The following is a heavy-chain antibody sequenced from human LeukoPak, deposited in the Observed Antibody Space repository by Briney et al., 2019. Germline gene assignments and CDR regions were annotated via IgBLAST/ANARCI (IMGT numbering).Heavy chain of an antibody. CDR1: GFTFSSYS. D-gene: IGHD1-26*01. V-gene: IGHV3-48*01. J-gene: IGHJ4*02. Sequence: PGGSLRLSCAASGFTFSSYSMNWVRQAPGKGLEWVSYISSSSSTIYYADSVKGRFTISRDNAKNSLYLQMNSLGAEDTAVYYCAYSGSYRGHWGQGTLVTVSS. CDR3: AYSGSYRGH. CDR2: ISSSSSTI.